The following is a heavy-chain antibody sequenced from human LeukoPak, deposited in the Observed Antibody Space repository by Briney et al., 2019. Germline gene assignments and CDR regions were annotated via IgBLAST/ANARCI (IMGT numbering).Heavy chain of an antibody. V-gene: IGHV3-23*01. CDR1: GFTFSSYA. J-gene: IGHJ4*02. CDR3: ARDLAYYDILTGTTLDY. D-gene: IGHD3-9*01. CDR2: ISGSGCST. Sequence: GGSLRLSCAASGFTFSSYAMSWVRQAPGKGLEWVSAISGSGCSTYYADSVKGRFTISRDNPKNTLYLQMNSLRAEDTAVYYCARDLAYYDILTGTTLDYWGQGTLVTVSS.